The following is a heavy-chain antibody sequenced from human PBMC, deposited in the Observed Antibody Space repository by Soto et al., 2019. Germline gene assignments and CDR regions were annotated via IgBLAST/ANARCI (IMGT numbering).Heavy chain of an antibody. D-gene: IGHD1-26*01. CDR3: TRVGTFDH. Sequence: PGGSLRLSCTGSGFTFADYTMSWVRQAPGKGLEWVGLIRSEANGGTTHYAASVHGGFIISRDDSRGIAFLQMNNLKSEDTAVYYCTRVGTFDHWGQGTLVTVSS. V-gene: IGHV3-49*04. CDR1: GFTFADYT. J-gene: IGHJ4*02. CDR2: IRSEANGGTT.